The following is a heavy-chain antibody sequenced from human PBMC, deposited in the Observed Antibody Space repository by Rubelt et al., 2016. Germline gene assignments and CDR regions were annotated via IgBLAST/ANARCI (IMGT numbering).Heavy chain of an antibody. D-gene: IGHD5-18*01. CDR3: ATDPRMGSYGLDY. J-gene: IGHJ4*02. Sequence: QVQLVQSGAEVKKPGASVKVSCKASGYTFTSYDINWVRQATGQGLEWMEWISAYNGNTNYAQNLQGRVTMTEDTSTDTAYMELSSLRSEDTAVYYCATDPRMGSYGLDYWGQGTLVTVSS. CDR2: ISAYNGNT. CDR1: GYTFTSYD. V-gene: IGHV1-8*01.